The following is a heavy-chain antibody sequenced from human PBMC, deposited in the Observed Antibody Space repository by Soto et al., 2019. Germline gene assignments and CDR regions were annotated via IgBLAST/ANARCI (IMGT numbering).Heavy chain of an antibody. D-gene: IGHD4-17*01. CDR3: ARDRTPTDNYGHRGWFDP. CDR2: IYYSGST. V-gene: IGHV4-31*03. J-gene: IGHJ5*02. Sequence: QVQLQESGPGLVKPSQTLSLTCTVSGGSISSGGYYWSWIRQHPGKGLEWIGYIYYSGSTYYNPSLNSRVTISVDTSKNQFSLKLSSVTAADTAVYYCARDRTPTDNYGHRGWFDPWGQGTLVTVSS. CDR1: GGSISSGGYY.